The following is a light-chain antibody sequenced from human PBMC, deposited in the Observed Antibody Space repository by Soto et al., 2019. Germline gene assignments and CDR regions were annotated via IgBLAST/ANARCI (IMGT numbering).Light chain of an antibody. CDR2: DVT. V-gene: IGLV2-11*01. CDR1: SSDVGGYNY. Sequence: QSALTQPRSVSGSPGQSVTISCTGTSSDVGGYNYVSWYQHHPGKVPKLMIYDVTKRPSGVPYRFSGSKSGNTASLTISGLYAEDEADYYCCSYAGSYTVIFGGGTKLTVL. CDR3: CSYAGSYTVI. J-gene: IGLJ2*01.